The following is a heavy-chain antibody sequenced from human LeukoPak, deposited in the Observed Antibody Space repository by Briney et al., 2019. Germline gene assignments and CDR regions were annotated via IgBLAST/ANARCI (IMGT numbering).Heavy chain of an antibody. V-gene: IGHV4-34*01. J-gene: IGHJ4*02. CDR3: ASSYDYVWGSYSGLGY. Sequence: PSETLSLTCAVYGGSFSGYYWSRIRQPPGKGLEWIGEINHSGSTNYNPSLKSRVTISVDTSKNQFSLKLSSVTAADTAVYYCASSYDYVWGSYSGLGYWGQGTLVTVSS. D-gene: IGHD3-16*01. CDR1: GGSFSGYY. CDR2: INHSGST.